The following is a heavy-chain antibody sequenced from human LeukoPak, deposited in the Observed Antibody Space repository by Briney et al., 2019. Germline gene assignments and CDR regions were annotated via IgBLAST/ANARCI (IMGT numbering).Heavy chain of an antibody. Sequence: SETLSLTCTVSGVSIISSYWTWIRQPPGKGLEGIEYIYYSGRTNYNPSLKSRVTISVDTSKNQFSLNLSSVTAADTAVYYCASAIAEDFYYYYMDVWGKGTTVTVSS. D-gene: IGHD1-14*01. CDR3: ASAIAEDFYYYYMDV. CDR2: IYYSGRT. V-gene: IGHV4-59*01. CDR1: GVSIISSY. J-gene: IGHJ6*03.